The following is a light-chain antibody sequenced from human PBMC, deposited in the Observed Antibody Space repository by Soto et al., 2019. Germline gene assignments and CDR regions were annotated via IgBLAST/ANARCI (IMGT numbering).Light chain of an antibody. CDR1: SSNIGDNF. CDR3: GTWDSSLNGYVV. CDR2: DNY. V-gene: IGLV1-51*01. J-gene: IGLJ2*01. Sequence: QSVLTQPPSVSAAPGQKVTISCSGSSSNIGDNFVSWYQHLPGTAPKLLIYDNYKRPSGIPDRFSGSKAGTSATLDITGLQTGDEADYYCGTWDSSLNGYVVFGGVTKLTVL.